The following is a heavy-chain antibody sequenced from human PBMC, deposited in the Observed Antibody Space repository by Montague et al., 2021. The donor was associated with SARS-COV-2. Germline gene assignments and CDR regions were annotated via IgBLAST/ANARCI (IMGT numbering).Heavy chain of an antibody. D-gene: IGHD6-19*01. J-gene: IGHJ4*02. Sequence: PALVNPTQTLTLTCTFSGFSLRTSGMCVSWIRQPPGKALEWLALIDWDDDKYYSPSLETRLNISKDTSKNQVVLTMTNMDPVDTATYYCARVRTEQWLALSFDYWGQGTLVTVSS. CDR3: ARVRTEQWLALSFDY. V-gene: IGHV2-70*01. CDR2: IDWDDDK. CDR1: GFSLRTSGMC.